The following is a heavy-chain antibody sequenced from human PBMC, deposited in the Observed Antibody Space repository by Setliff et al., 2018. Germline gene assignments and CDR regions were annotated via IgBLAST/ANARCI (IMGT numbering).Heavy chain of an antibody. Sequence: LSLTCAVYGDSFSDYYWSWIRQPPGKGLEWIEEINHRGSTNYSPSLKSRVTISSDTSKNVISLKLNSVTAADTAVYYCARVDFTMLQGVLGQWGQGTLVTV. CDR2: INHRGST. V-gene: IGHV4-34*01. CDR3: ARVDFTMLQGVLGQ. CDR1: GDSFSDYY. D-gene: IGHD3-10*01. J-gene: IGHJ4*02.